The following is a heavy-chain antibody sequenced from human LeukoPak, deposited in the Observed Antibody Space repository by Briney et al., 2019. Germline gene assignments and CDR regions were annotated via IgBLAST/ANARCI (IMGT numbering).Heavy chain of an antibody. CDR1: GFTFSSYA. V-gene: IGHV3-64*01. J-gene: IGHJ3*01. Sequence: GGSLRLTCVASGFTFSSYAMHWVRQAPGKRLEYVSAISGNGGSTFYANSVKGRFTISRHNSMNTLFLQMGSLRAEDMAVYYCARDRDGYNAFDLWGQGTMVTVSS. D-gene: IGHD5-24*01. CDR3: ARDRDGYNAFDL. CDR2: ISGNGGST.